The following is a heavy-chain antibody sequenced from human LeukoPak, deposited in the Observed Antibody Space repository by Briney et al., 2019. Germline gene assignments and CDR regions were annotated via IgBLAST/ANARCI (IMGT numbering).Heavy chain of an antibody. Sequence: GGSQRLSCAASGFTFSSYGMHWVRQAPGKGLEWVAFIRYDGSNKYYADSVKGRFTISRDNSKNTLYLQMNSLRAEDTAVYYCARDYPSGCDYVFDYWGQGTLVTVSS. CDR1: GFTFSSYG. V-gene: IGHV3-30*02. J-gene: IGHJ4*02. CDR3: ARDYPSGCDYVFDY. D-gene: IGHD5-12*01. CDR2: IRYDGSNK.